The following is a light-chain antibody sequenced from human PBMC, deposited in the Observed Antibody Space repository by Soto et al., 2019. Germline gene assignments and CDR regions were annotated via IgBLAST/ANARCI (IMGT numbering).Light chain of an antibody. V-gene: IGKV3-20*01. CDR2: AGS. J-gene: IGKJ4*01. Sequence: ENWWTQCPGTLSLSRGERATLSCRASQSVISNYLTWYQQRPGQAPRLLIYAGSSRATGIPDRFSGSGSGTDFTLTISRLEPEDFAVYYCQQYGSSPLTFGGGTKVDIK. CDR3: QQYGSSPLT. CDR1: QSVISNY.